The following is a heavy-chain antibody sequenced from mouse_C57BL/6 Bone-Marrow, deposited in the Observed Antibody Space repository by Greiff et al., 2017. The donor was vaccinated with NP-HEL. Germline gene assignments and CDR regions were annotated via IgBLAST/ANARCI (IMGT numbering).Heavy chain of an antibody. V-gene: IGHV14-4*01. Sequence: VQLQQSGAELVRPGASVKLSCTASGFNIKDDYMHWVKQRPEQGLEWIGWIDPENGDTEYASKFQGKATITADTSSNTAYLQLSSLTSEDTAVYYCTTYGSLPWFAYWGQGTLVTVSA. D-gene: IGHD1-1*01. CDR1: GFNIKDDY. CDR3: TTYGSLPWFAY. CDR2: IDPENGDT. J-gene: IGHJ3*01.